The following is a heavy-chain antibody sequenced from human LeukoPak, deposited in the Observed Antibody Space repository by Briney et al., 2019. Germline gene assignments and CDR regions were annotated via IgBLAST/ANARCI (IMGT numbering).Heavy chain of an antibody. CDR3: ATKQWLAPPPDS. D-gene: IGHD6-19*01. CDR2: INTDGTVT. CDR1: GFTFSKYW. J-gene: IGHJ4*02. V-gene: IGHV3-74*01. Sequence: GGPLRLTCAASGFTFSKYWMLWVSQAPEKGLESVSRINTDGTVTTYADSVKGRFTVSRDNADNTMFLQMNSVRDEDTAVYYCATKQWLAPPPDSWGQGTPVTVSS.